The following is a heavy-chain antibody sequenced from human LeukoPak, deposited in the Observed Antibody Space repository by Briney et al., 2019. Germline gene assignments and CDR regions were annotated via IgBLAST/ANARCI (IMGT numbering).Heavy chain of an antibody. CDR3: AGVKVTPCYFDY. D-gene: IGHD4-23*01. V-gene: IGHV1-69*13. CDR1: GGTFSSYA. Sequence: GASVKVSCKASGGTFSSYAISWVRQAPGQGPEWMGGIIPIFGTANYAQKFQGRVTITADESTSTAYMELSSLRSEDTAVYYCAGVKVTPCYFDYWGQGTLVTVSS. J-gene: IGHJ4*02. CDR2: IIPIFGTA.